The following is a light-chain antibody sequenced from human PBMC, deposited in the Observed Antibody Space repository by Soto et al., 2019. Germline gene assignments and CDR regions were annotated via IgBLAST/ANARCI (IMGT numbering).Light chain of an antibody. CDR3: QQHSKWPPFT. Sequence: EIVLTQSPATLSLSPGERATLSCRASQSVSNYLAWYQQKPGQAPRLLIYDASNRATDIPARFSGSGSGTDFTLTISSLEPEDFAVYYCQQHSKWPPFTFGQGTRLEIK. J-gene: IGKJ5*01. CDR2: DAS. CDR1: QSVSNY. V-gene: IGKV3-11*01.